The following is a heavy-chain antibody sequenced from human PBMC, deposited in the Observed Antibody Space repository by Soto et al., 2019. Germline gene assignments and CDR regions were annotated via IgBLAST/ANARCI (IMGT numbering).Heavy chain of an antibody. CDR1: GFTFSSYA. V-gene: IGHV3-23*03. CDR3: ARDSSGYSPIEY. Sequence: GGSLRLSCAASGFTFSSYAMSWVRQAPGKGLVWVSRINTDGSGTTYADSVKGRFTISRDNSKNALYLQMNSLRAEDTAIYYCARDSSGYSPIEYWGHGTLVTVSS. J-gene: IGHJ4*01. D-gene: IGHD3-22*01. CDR2: INTDGSGT.